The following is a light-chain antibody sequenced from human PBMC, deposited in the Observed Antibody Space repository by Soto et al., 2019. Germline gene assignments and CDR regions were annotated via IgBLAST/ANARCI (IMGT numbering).Light chain of an antibody. J-gene: IGKJ1*01. CDR3: QHYNSYSEA. CDR2: AAS. CDR1: QSISNH. V-gene: IGKV1-39*01. Sequence: TQSQSSMSASVEDRVIITCRASQSISNHLNWYQQKPGKAPKLLIFAASSLQSGVPSRFSGSRSGPDFTLTISSLQPDDFATYYCQHYNSYSEAFGQGTKVDIK.